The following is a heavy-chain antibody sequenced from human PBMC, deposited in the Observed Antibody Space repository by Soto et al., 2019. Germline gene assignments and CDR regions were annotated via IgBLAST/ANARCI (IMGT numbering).Heavy chain of an antibody. CDR1: GFTFSSYA. D-gene: IGHD3-22*01. J-gene: IGHJ4*02. CDR3: ARDHPMIVVVPTLDY. V-gene: IGHV3-30-3*01. CDR2: ISYDGSNK. Sequence: GGSLRLSCAASGFTFSSYAMHWVRQAPGKGLEWVAVISYDGSNKYYADSVKGRFTISRDNSKNTLYLQMNSLRAEDTAVYYCARDHPMIVVVPTLDYWGQGT.